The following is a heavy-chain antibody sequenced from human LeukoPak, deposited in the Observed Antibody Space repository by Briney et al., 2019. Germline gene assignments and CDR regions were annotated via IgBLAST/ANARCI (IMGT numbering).Heavy chain of an antibody. CDR3: VKITSSSGGDY. Sequence: GSLRLSCSASGFTFSSYAMYWVRQAPGKGLEYVSGISSNGGSTYYADSVKGRFTISRDNSKHTLYLQMSSLRAEDTAVYYCVKITSSSGGDYWGQGTLVTVSS. J-gene: IGHJ4*02. CDR1: GFTFSSYA. CDR2: ISSNGGST. V-gene: IGHV3-64D*09. D-gene: IGHD6-19*01.